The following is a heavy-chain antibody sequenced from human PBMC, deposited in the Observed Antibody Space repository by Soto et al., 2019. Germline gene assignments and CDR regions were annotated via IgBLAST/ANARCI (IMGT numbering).Heavy chain of an antibody. CDR1: GGSFSGYY. V-gene: IGHV4-34*01. J-gene: IGHJ6*02. Sequence: SETLSLTCAVYGGSFSGYYWSWIRQPPGKGLEWIGEINHSGSTNYNPSLKSRVTISVDKSKNQFSLKLSSVTAAETAVYYCARSGRIAARLYYYYYGMDVWGQGTTVTVSS. CDR2: INHSGST. CDR3: ARSGRIAARLYYYYYGMDV. D-gene: IGHD6-6*01.